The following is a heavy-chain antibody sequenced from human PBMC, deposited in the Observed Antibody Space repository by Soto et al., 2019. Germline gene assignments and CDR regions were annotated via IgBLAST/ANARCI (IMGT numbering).Heavy chain of an antibody. V-gene: IGHV1-18*01. CDR3: ARDIAFDCSSTSCTGDAFDI. Sequence: ASVKVSCKASGYTFISYAITWVRQAPGQGLEWMGWISAYNGNTVYAQKFQGRVTMTTETSTSTAYMELSSLRSEDTAVYYCARDIAFDCSSTSCTGDAFDIWGQGTMVTVSS. CDR2: ISAYNGNT. D-gene: IGHD2-2*01. CDR1: GYTFISYA. J-gene: IGHJ3*02.